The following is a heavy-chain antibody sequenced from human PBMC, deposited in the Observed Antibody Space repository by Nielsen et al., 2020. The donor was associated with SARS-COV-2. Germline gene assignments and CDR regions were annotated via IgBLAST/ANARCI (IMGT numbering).Heavy chain of an antibody. CDR2: IYYSGST. Sequence: SETLSLTCTVSGGSISSSSYYWGWIRQPPGKGLEWIGYIYYSGSTNYNPSLKSRVTISVDTSKNQFSLKLSSVTAADTAVYYCARSYGDYVPFDYWGQGTLVTVSS. J-gene: IGHJ4*02. D-gene: IGHD4-17*01. CDR1: GGSISSSSYY. CDR3: ARSYGDYVPFDY. V-gene: IGHV4-61*05.